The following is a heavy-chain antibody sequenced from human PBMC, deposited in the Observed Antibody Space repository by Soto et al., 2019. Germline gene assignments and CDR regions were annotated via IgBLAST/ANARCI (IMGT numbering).Heavy chain of an antibody. Sequence: QVQLQESGPGLVKPSQTLSLTCTVSGGSISSGGYYWSWIRQHPGKGLGWIGYIYYSGSTYYNPSLKSPVTISVDTSKNQFSLKLSSVTAADTAVYYCARGVTMVRGVIHTPYFDYWGQGTLVTVSS. CDR2: IYYSGST. D-gene: IGHD3-10*01. CDR1: GGSISSGGYY. J-gene: IGHJ4*02. V-gene: IGHV4-31*01. CDR3: ARGVTMVRGVIHTPYFDY.